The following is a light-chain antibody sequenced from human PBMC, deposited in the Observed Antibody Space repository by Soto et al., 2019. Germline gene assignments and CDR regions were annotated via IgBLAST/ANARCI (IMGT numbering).Light chain of an antibody. Sequence: DIQMTQSPSTLSASVGDRVTITCRASHSISSWLAWYQQKPGKAPKLLIYKASNLESGVPSRFSGSGSGTEFTLTISSLQPDDFATYYCQEYNNYWTFGQGTKVDIK. CDR3: QEYNNYWT. CDR2: KAS. CDR1: HSISSW. J-gene: IGKJ1*01. V-gene: IGKV1-5*03.